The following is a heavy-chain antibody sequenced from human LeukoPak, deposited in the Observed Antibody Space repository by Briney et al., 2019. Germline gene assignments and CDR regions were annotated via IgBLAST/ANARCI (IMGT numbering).Heavy chain of an antibody. D-gene: IGHD1-26*01. V-gene: IGHV3-23*01. Sequence: GGALRLSCAASGFTFSNYAMSWVRQAPGKGVEWVSSISGSGVRTYSADSFKGRFTISRDNSKNTLYVQINTLRVKDTALYFCAKAGSYWDFDYWGQGTLVTVSS. J-gene: IGHJ4*02. CDR2: ISGSGVRT. CDR1: GFTFSNYA. CDR3: AKAGSYWDFDY.